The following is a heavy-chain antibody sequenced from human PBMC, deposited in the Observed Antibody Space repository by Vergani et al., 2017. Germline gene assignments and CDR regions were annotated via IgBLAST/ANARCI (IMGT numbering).Heavy chain of an antibody. CDR2: LDPDNGDT. D-gene: IGHD3-3*01. V-gene: IGHV1-69-2*01. CDR1: GYIFTDYS. J-gene: IGHJ1*01. Sequence: EVQFVQSGAEVKKPGAPVKISCKVSGYIFTDYSMHWVQQAPGKGLEWVGLLDPDNGDTIYAEKFQGRVSITADTSTDTAYLELSSLRYEDTAVYYCARGLLRFYLEDWGPGTLVTVSS. CDR3: ARGLLRFYLED.